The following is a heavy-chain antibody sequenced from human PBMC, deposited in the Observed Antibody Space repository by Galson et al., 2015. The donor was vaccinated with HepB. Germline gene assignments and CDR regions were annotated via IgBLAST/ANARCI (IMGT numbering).Heavy chain of an antibody. Sequence: QSGAEVKKPGESLKISCTGSGYSFTSYWIGWVRQMPGKGLEWMGIIYPGDSDTRYSPSFQGQVTISADKSISTAYLQWSSLKASDTAMYYCARLSDYDYVWGTTGYFDYWGQGTLVTVSS. CDR3: ARLSDYDYVWGTTGYFDY. CDR1: GYSFTSYW. D-gene: IGHD3-16*01. CDR2: IYPGDSDT. V-gene: IGHV5-51*01. J-gene: IGHJ4*02.